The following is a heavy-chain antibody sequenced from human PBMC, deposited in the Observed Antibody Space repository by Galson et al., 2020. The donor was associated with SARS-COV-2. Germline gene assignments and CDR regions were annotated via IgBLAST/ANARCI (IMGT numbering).Heavy chain of an antibody. V-gene: IGHV4-31*03. Sequence: SQTLSLTCTVSGGSISSGGYYWSWIRQHPGQGLEWIGYISYSGSTYYNPSLKSRVTISVDTSKNQFSLKLSSVTAADTAVYYCARVCGPRITIFGVVDYYYYMDFWGKGTTVTVSS. CDR2: ISYSGST. D-gene: IGHD3-3*01. CDR1: GGSISSGGYY. CDR3: ARVCGPRITIFGVVDYYYYMDF. J-gene: IGHJ6*03.